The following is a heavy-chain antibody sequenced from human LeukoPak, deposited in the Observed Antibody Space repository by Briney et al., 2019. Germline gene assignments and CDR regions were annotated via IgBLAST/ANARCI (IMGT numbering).Heavy chain of an antibody. Sequence: PSETLSLTCAVYGGSFSGYYWSWIRQPPGKGLEWIGEINHSGSTNHNPSLKSRVTISVDTSKNQFSLKLSSVTAADTAVYYYARGRRRFDYWGQGTLVTVSS. CDR1: GGSFSGYY. V-gene: IGHV4-34*01. CDR3: ARGRRRFDY. J-gene: IGHJ4*02. CDR2: INHSGST.